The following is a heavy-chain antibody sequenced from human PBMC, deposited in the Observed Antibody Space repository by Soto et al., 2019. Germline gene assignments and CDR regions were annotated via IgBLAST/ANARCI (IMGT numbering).Heavy chain of an antibody. V-gene: IGHV3-23*01. CDR3: AKEGPYCSSTSCYRPSHVRGYYYYGMDV. J-gene: IGHJ6*02. CDR1: GFTFSSYA. CDR2: ISGSGGST. Sequence: EVQLLESGGGLVQPGGSLRLSCAASGFTFSSYAMSWVRQAPGKGLEWVSAISGSGGSTYYADSVKGRFTISRDNSKNTLYLQMNSLRAEDTAVYYCAKEGPYCSSTSCYRPSHVRGYYYYGMDVWVQGTTVTVSS. D-gene: IGHD2-2*02.